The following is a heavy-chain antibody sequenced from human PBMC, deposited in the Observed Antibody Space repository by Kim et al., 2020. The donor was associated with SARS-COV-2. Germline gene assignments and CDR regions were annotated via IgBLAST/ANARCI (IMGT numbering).Heavy chain of an antibody. CDR1: GGSFSGYY. Sequence: SETLSLTCAVYGGSFSGYYWSWIRQPPGKGLEWIGEINHSGSTNYNPSLKSRVTISVDTSKNQFSLMLSSVTAADTAVYSCARGRQLWLTFYYYGLNVWG. CDR3: ARGRQLWLTFYYYGLNV. CDR2: INHSGST. D-gene: IGHD5-18*01. J-gene: IGHJ6*01. V-gene: IGHV4-34*01.